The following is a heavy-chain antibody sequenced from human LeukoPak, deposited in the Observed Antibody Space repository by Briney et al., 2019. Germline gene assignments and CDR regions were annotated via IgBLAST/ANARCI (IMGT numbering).Heavy chain of an antibody. V-gene: IGHV4-34*01. CDR2: INHSGST. CDR3: ARGRVLDP. Sequence: PSETLSLTCAVYGGSFSGYYWSWIRQLPGKGLEWIGEINHSGSTNYNPSLKSRVTISVDTSKNQFSLKLSSVTAADTAVYYCARGRVLDPWGQGTLVTVSS. J-gene: IGHJ5*02. D-gene: IGHD3-10*01. CDR1: GGSFSGYY.